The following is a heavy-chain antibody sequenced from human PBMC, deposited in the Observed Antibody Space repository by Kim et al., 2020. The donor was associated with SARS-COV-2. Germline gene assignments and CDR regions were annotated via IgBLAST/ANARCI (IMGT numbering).Heavy chain of an antibody. CDR1: GFTFNDFA. Sequence: GGSLRLSCAASGFTFNDFAMSWVRQAPGKGLEWVAMITGGGDNIEYLDSVKGRFTISRHNSRNTVYLQMNSLRAEDTALYYCAKDSLHNSGWYWLYWGQGSLVTVSS. CDR2: ITGGGDNI. D-gene: IGHD6-13*01. V-gene: IGHV3-23*01. J-gene: IGHJ4*02. CDR3: AKDSLHNSGWYWLY.